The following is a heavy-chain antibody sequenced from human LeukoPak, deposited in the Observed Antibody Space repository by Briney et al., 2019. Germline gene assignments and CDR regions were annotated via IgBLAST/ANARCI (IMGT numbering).Heavy chain of an antibody. CDR2: INPSGGST. D-gene: IGHD5-18*01. CDR3: ARGSYGRAYDY. J-gene: IGHJ4*02. CDR1: GYTFTRYY. V-gene: IGHV1-46*01. Sequence: ASVKVSCKASGYTFTRYYMHWVRQAPGQGLEWMGVINPSGGSTSYAQKFQGRVTMTRDTSISTAYMELRRVRSDDTAVYYCARGSYGRAYDYWGQGTLVTVSS.